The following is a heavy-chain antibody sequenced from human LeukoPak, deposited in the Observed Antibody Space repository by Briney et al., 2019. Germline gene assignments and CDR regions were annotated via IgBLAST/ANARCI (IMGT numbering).Heavy chain of an antibody. CDR3: ASSFAAAGYYQGMDV. CDR2: IYTGGNT. Sequence: SETLSLTCTVSGGSINSYYWSWVRQPAGKGLEWIGRIYTGGNTNYNPSLMSRVTMSVDTSKNQFSLRLTSVTAADTAVYYCASSFAAAGYYQGMDVWGQGTTVTVSS. CDR1: GGSINSYY. J-gene: IGHJ6*02. D-gene: IGHD6-25*01. V-gene: IGHV4-4*07.